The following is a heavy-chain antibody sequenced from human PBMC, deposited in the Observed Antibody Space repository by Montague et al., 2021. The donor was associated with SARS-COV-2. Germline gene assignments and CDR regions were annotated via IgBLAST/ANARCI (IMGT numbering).Heavy chain of an antibody. Sequence: SDTLSLTCTVDVGFFSGYYWSWIRQPPGKGLEWIREINQSGSTKYNQSLKSRVTISLDTSKNQFSLKLSSVTAADTAVYYWARGTKRVFTYDYDSSGYASDYWGQGTLVTVAS. D-gene: IGHD3-22*01. CDR1: VGFFSGYY. V-gene: IGHV4-34*01. J-gene: IGHJ4*02. CDR2: INQSGST. CDR3: ARGTKRVFTYDYDSSGYASDY.